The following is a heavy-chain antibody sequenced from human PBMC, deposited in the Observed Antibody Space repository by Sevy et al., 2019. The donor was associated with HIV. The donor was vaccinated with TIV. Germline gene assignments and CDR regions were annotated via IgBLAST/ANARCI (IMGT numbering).Heavy chain of an antibody. D-gene: IGHD3-10*01. V-gene: IGHV3-48*02. J-gene: IGHJ4*02. Sequence: GGSLTLSCAASGFTFSSYSMNWVRQAPGKGLEWVSYISSSSSTIYYADSVKGRFTISRDNAKNSLYLQMNSLRDEDTAVYYCARDFMVRGVIIPEYYFDYWGQGTLVTVSS. CDR1: GFTFSSYS. CDR3: ARDFMVRGVIIPEYYFDY. CDR2: ISSSSSTI.